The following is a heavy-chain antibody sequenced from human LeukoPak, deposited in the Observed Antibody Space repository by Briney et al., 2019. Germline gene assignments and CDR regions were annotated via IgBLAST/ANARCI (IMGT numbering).Heavy chain of an antibody. J-gene: IGHJ6*03. V-gene: IGHV3-48*01. CDR3: AREVGYYYYYMDV. Sequence: GGSLRLSCVASGFTLSSYIMSWVRQAPGKGLEWLSYISSGGDTIYYADSVKGRFTIFRDSAKNSLYLQMSSLRAEDTAVYYCAREVGYYYYYMDVWGKGTTVTVSS. D-gene: IGHD1-26*01. CDR2: ISSGGDTI. CDR1: GFTLSSYI.